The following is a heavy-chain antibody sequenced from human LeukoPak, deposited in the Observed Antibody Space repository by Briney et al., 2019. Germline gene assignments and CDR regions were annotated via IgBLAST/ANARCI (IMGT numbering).Heavy chain of an antibody. CDR2: IYYSGST. J-gene: IGHJ6*02. D-gene: IGHD6-13*01. V-gene: IGHV4-59*01. Sequence: PSETLSLTCTVSGGSISSYYWSWIRQPPGKGLEWIGYIYYSGSTNYNPSLKSRVTISVDTSKIQFSLKLTSVTAADTGVYFCARGRIAARLREYYGMDVWRQGTTVSVSS. CDR1: GGSISSYY. CDR3: ARGRIAARLREYYGMDV.